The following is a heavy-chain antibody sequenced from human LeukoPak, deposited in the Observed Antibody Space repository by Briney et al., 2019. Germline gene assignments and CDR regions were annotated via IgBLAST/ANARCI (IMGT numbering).Heavy chain of an antibody. J-gene: IGHJ4*02. D-gene: IGHD3-22*01. CDR1: GYIFSYYS. Sequence: GGSLRLSCAASGYIFSYYSMNWVRQAPGEGLEWVSSLSSRSRYIYYADSLKGRFTISRDNAKNSLYLQMNSLRAEDAAVYYCAREYWGYYDDSGYPFDNWGQGTLVTVSS. CDR2: LSSRSRYI. V-gene: IGHV3-21*01. CDR3: AREYWGYYDDSGYPFDN.